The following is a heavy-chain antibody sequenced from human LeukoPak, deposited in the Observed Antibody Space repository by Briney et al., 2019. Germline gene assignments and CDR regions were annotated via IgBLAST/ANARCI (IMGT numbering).Heavy chain of an antibody. CDR1: GFTYDHYS. CDR2: ISWDGGST. CDR3: AKDGKNYFDY. J-gene: IGHJ4*02. V-gene: IGHV3-43*01. Sequence: HPGGSLRLSCAASGFTYDHYSMHWVHQAPGKVLEWVSLISWDGGSTYYADSVKGRFTISRDNSKNSLSLQMNSLRAEDTALYYCAKDGKNYFDYWGQGTLVTVSS.